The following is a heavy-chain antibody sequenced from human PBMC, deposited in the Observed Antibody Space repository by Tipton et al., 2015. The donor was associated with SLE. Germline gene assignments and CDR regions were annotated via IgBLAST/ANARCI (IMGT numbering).Heavy chain of an antibody. CDR3: AKVINDWNYE. CDR2: INHSGST. CDR1: GGSISSGGYY. D-gene: IGHD1-7*01. Sequence: GLVKPSETLSLTCTVSGGSISSGGYYWSWIRQPPGKGLEWIGEINHSGSTNYNPSLKSRVTISVDTSKNQFSLNVTSVTAADTAVYYCAKVINDWNYEWGPGTLVTVSS. V-gene: IGHV4-39*07. J-gene: IGHJ1*01.